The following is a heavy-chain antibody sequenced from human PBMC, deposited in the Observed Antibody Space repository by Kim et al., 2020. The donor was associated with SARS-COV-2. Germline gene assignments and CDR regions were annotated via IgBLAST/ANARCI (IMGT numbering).Heavy chain of an antibody. CDR2: INHSGST. CDR3: ARGENLYGDYKED. V-gene: IGHV4-34*01. D-gene: IGHD4-17*01. CDR1: GGSFSGYY. Sequence: SETLSLTCAVYGGSFSGYYWSWIRQPPGKGLEWIGEINHSGSTNYNPSLKSRVTISVDTSKNQFSLKLSSVTAADTAVYYCARGENLYGDYKEDWGQGTLVTVSS. J-gene: IGHJ4*02.